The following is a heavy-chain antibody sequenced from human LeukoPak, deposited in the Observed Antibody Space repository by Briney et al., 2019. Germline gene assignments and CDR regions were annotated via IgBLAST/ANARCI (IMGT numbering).Heavy chain of an antibody. CDR3: ARVGPIYSSSWHYYFDY. Sequence: GASVKVSCKASGGTFSSYAISWVRQAPGQGLEWMGGIIPIFGTANYAQKFQGRVTITADESTSTAYMELSSLRSEDTAVYYCARVGPIYSSSWHYYFDYWGQGTLVTVSS. CDR1: GGTFSSYA. V-gene: IGHV1-69*13. J-gene: IGHJ4*02. CDR2: IIPIFGTA. D-gene: IGHD6-13*01.